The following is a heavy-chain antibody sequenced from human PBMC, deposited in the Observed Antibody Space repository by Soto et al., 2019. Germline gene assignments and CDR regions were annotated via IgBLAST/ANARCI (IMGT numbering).Heavy chain of an antibody. CDR2: IYYSGST. CDR1: GGSISSGGYY. Sequence: PSETLSLTCTVSGGSISSGGYYWSWIRQHPGKGLEWIGYIYYSGSTYYNPSLKSRVTISVDTSKNQFSLKLSSVTAADTAVYYCARYDSRTLYYGMDVWGQGTTVTVSS. J-gene: IGHJ6*02. CDR3: ARYDSRTLYYGMDV. V-gene: IGHV4-31*03. D-gene: IGHD3-22*01.